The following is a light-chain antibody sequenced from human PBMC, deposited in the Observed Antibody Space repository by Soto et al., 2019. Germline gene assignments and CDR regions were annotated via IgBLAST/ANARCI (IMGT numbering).Light chain of an antibody. CDR2: NNN. J-gene: IGLJ3*02. CDR3: ATWDDSLNARGV. Sequence: QSVLTQPPSESGTPGQRVTISCSGSRSNIGNNAVSWYQQFPGTAPKLLIYNNNQRPSGVPDRLSGSKSGTSASLAISGLQSEDEADHYCATWDDSLNARGVFGGGTKLTLL. V-gene: IGLV1-44*01. CDR1: RSNIGNNA.